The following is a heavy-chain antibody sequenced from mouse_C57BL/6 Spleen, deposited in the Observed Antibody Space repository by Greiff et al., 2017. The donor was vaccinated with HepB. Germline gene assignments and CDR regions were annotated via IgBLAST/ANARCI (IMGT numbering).Heavy chain of an antibody. CDR1: GFTIKDDY. D-gene: IGHD3-2*02. CDR3: TTAQAYYFDY. V-gene: IGHV14-4*01. J-gene: IGHJ2*01. CDR2: IDPENGDT. Sequence: VQLQQSGAELVRPGASVKLSCTASGFTIKDDYMHWVKQRPEQGLEWIGWIDPENGDTEYASKFQGKATITADTSSNTAYLQLSSLTSEDTAVYYCTTAQAYYFDYWGQGTTLTVSS.